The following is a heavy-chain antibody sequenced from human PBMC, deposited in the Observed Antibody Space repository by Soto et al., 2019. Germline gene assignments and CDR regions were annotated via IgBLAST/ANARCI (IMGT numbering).Heavy chain of an antibody. Sequence: QVQLVQSGAEVRKPGASVKVSCKASGYTFTSYAISWVRQAPGQGLEWMGWISAYNGNTNYAQKLQGRVTMTTDTSTRTAYMELKSLRSDDKTVYYCARDLAAGTCDYWGQGTLVTVSS. CDR2: ISAYNGNT. V-gene: IGHV1-18*01. D-gene: IGHD6-13*01. J-gene: IGHJ4*02. CDR1: GYTFTSYA. CDR3: ARDLAAGTCDY.